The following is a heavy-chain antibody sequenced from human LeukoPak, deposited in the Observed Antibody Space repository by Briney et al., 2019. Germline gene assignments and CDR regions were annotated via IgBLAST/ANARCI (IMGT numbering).Heavy chain of an antibody. D-gene: IGHD4-17*01. J-gene: IGHJ4*02. CDR2: IYSVGST. CDR1: GFTVSSDY. V-gene: IGHV3-53*01. Sequence: GGSLRLSCAASGFTVSSDYMSWVRQAPGKGLEWVSVIYSVGSTYYADSVKGRFTISRDNSKNTLYLQMNSLRAEDTAVYYCARGVDYGDYFDYWGQGTLVTVSS. CDR3: ARGVDYGDYFDY.